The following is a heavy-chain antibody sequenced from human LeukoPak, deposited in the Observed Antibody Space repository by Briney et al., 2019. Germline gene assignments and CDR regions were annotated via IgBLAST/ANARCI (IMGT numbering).Heavy chain of an antibody. V-gene: IGHV3-23*01. CDR2: ISGSGGST. D-gene: IGHD2-21*02. Sequence: GGSLRLSCAASGFTFSSYAMSWVRQAPGKGLEWVSAISGSGGSTYYADSVKGRFTISRDNSKNTLYLQMNSLRAEDTAVYYCARDRAYCGGDCLYYYGMDVWGQGTTVTVSS. J-gene: IGHJ6*02. CDR1: GFTFSSYA. CDR3: ARDRAYCGGDCLYYYGMDV.